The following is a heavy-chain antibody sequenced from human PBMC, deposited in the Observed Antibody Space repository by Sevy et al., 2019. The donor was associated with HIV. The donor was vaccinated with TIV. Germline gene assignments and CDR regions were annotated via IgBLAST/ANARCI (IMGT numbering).Heavy chain of an antibody. CDR2: VNQDGSVK. CDR3: ARGIGSSGGL. CDR1: GFPLSTYW. J-gene: IGHJ4*02. D-gene: IGHD6-6*01. Sequence: GGSLRLSCTCSGFPLSTYWMHWVRQIPGKGLDWVCHVNQDGSVKQYADSVRGRFTISRDNVKNTVFLYMNSLRTDDTALYYCARGIGSSGGLWGQGTLVTASS. V-gene: IGHV3-74*01.